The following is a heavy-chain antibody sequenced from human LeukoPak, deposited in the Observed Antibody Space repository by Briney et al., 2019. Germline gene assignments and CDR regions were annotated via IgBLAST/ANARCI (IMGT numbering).Heavy chain of an antibody. D-gene: IGHD2-2*01. CDR3: ARDPGSIVVVPAALNWFDP. CDR2: INPNSGGT. CDR1: GYTFTGYY. J-gene: IGHJ5*02. Sequence: GASVKVSCKASGYTFTGYYMHWVRQAPGQGLEWMGWINPNSGGTNYAQKFQGRVTMTRDTSISTAYMELSRLRSDDTAVYYCARDPGSIVVVPAALNWFDPWGQGTLVTVSS. V-gene: IGHV1-2*02.